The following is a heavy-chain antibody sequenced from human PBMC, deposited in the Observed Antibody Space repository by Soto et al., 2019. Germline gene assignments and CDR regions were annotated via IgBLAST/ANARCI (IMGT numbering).Heavy chain of an antibody. CDR3: ARGGCSGGSCQGAWTMDV. CDR2: ISSSSSTI. Sequence: GGSLRLSCEASGFIFNNYDMNWVRQAPGKGLEWVSYISSSSSTIYNADSVKGRFTISRDNAKNSLYLQMNSLRDEDMAVYYCARGGCSGGSCQGAWTMDVWGQGTTVTVSS. D-gene: IGHD2-15*01. V-gene: IGHV3-48*02. CDR1: GFIFNNYD. J-gene: IGHJ6*02.